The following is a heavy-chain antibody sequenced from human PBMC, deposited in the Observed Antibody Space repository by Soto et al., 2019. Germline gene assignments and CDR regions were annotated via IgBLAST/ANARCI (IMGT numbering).Heavy chain of an antibody. V-gene: IGHV3-23*01. CDR1: GFTFSSYA. CDR3: AKYDVLLWFGELPVDY. D-gene: IGHD3-10*01. CDR2: ISGSGGST. Sequence: EVQLLESGGGLVQPGGSLRLSCAASGFTFSSYAMSWVRQAPGKGLEWVSAISGSGGSTYYADSVKGRFTISRDNSKNTRYLQMNSLRAEDTAVYYCAKYDVLLWFGELPVDYWGQGTLVTVSS. J-gene: IGHJ4*02.